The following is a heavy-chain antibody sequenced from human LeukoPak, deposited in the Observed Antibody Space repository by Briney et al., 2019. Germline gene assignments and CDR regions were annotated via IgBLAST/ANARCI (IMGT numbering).Heavy chain of an antibody. D-gene: IGHD1-26*01. CDR2: MNPNSGNT. CDR3: ASHSGSYGFDY. J-gene: IGHJ4*02. Sequence: ASVKVSCKASGYTFTSYDINWVRQATGQGLEWMGWMNPNSGNTGYAQKFQGRVTMTRNTSISTAYMELSSLRSDDTAVYYCASHSGSYGFDYWGQGTLVTVSS. CDR1: GYTFTSYD. V-gene: IGHV1-8*01.